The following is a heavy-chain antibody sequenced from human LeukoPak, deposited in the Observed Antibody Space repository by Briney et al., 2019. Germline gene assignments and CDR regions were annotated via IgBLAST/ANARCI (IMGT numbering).Heavy chain of an antibody. V-gene: IGHV1-46*01. CDR3: ARDLVVVTGLRTRGSFDI. D-gene: IGHD2-21*02. Sequence: ASVKVSCKASGYNFTSYYMHWVRQAPGQGLEWMGIINPSGGTTSYAQKFQGRVTVTRDTSTCTVYMELSSLRSEDTAVYYCARDLVVVTGLRTRGSFDIWGQGTMVTVSS. J-gene: IGHJ3*02. CDR2: INPSGGTT. CDR1: GYNFTSYY.